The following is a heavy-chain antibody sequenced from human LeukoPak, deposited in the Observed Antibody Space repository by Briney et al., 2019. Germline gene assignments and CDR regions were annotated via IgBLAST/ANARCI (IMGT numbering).Heavy chain of an antibody. CDR1: GFTFSDHY. CDR3: ARDLIVGTTYFDY. Sequence: PGGSLRLSCAASGFTFSDHYMSWLRQAPGKGLECVSYISSGGSTTYYTDSVKGRFTISRDNAKNSLFLQMNSLRAEDTAVYYCARDLIVGTTYFDYWGQGTLVTVSS. CDR2: ISSGGSTT. V-gene: IGHV3-11*04. D-gene: IGHD1-26*01. J-gene: IGHJ4*02.